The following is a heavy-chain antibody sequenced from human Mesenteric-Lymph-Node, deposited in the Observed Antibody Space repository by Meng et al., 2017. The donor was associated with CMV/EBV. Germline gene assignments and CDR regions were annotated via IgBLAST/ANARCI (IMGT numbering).Heavy chain of an antibody. CDR3: AREGISIIVPDY. J-gene: IGHJ4*02. V-gene: IGHV3-74*01. D-gene: IGHD2/OR15-2a*01. Sequence: GESLKISCAASGFTFSRYWMHWVRQVPGKGLVWVSRINNDGSTTRYADSVKGRFTISRDNAKNTMYLQMNSLRAEDTAVYYCAREGISIIVPDYWGQGTLVTVSS. CDR2: INNDGSTT. CDR1: GFTFSRYW.